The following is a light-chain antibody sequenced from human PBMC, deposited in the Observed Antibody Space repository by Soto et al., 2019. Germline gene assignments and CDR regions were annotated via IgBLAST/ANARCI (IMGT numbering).Light chain of an antibody. CDR2: HAS. CDR1: QDISNY. Sequence: DIQMTQSPSSLSASVGDRVTITCQASQDISNYLYWYQQKPGKAPKLLIYHASNLETGVPSRFSGSGSGTDFTLTISSLQPEDLETYYCQQYDNLPYTFGQGNKLEIK. V-gene: IGKV1-33*01. J-gene: IGKJ2*01. CDR3: QQYDNLPYT.